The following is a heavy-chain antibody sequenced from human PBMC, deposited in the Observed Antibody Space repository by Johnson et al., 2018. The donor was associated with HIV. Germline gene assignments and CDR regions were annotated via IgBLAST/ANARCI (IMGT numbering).Heavy chain of an antibody. J-gene: IGHJ3*02. CDR3: ARVRARGVKHAFDI. CDR1: RFSFSSYW. Sequence: VQLVESGGGLVQPGGSLRLSCAASRFSFSSYWMHWVRQAPGKGLVWVSRINSDGSSTNYADSVKGRFTISRDNAKNTLYLQMSSLRAEDTAVYYCARVRARGVKHAFDIWGQGTMVTVSS. CDR2: INSDGSST. V-gene: IGHV3-74*02. D-gene: IGHD3-10*01.